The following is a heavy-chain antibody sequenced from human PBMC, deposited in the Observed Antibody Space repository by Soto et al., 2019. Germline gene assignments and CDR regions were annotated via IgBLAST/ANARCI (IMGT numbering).Heavy chain of an antibody. CDR1: GGTFSSYA. CDR2: IIPIFGTA. CDR3: ARGPYYYDSSGYLPFDY. Sequence: SVKVSCKASGGTFSSYAISWVRQAPGQGLEWMGGIIPIFGTANYAQKFQGRVTITADESTSTAYMELSSLRSEDTAVYYCARGPYYYDSSGYLPFDYWGQGTLVTAPQ. J-gene: IGHJ4*02. V-gene: IGHV1-69*13. D-gene: IGHD3-22*01.